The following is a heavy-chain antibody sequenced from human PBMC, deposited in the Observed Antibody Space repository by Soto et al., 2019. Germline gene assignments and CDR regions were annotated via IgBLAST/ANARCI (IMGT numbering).Heavy chain of an antibody. CDR2: INHSGST. CDR1: GGSFSGYY. V-gene: IGHV4-34*01. CDR3: ARVTPPSVVPAAIVTHYYYGMDV. D-gene: IGHD2-2*02. Sequence: SETLSLTCAVYGGSFSGYYWSWIRQPPGKGLEWIGEINHSGSTNYNPSLKSRVTISVDTSKNQFSLKLSSVTAADTAVYYCARVTPPSVVPAAIVTHYYYGMDVWGQGTTVTVSS. J-gene: IGHJ6*02.